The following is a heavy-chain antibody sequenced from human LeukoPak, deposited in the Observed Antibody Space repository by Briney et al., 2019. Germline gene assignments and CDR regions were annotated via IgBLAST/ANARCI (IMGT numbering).Heavy chain of an antibody. CDR1: GVSFSNYY. CDR3: EALEDDAFDI. CDR2: VNPRGST. J-gene: IGHJ3*02. Sequence: PSETLSLTCTVSGVSFSNYYWNWIRQAPGKGLEWIRAVNPRGSTNYNPSIRSRDTMSKDTSKKQFSLRLTSVTAADTAVYYCEALEDDAFDIWGQGTMVTVSS. V-gene: IGHV4-34*01. D-gene: IGHD5-24*01.